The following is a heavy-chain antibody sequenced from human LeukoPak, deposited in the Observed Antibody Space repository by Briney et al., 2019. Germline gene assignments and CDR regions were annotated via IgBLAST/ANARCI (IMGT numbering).Heavy chain of an antibody. CDR3: ARVRPPDNSWYDAFDI. CDR2: IYITGST. D-gene: IGHD6-13*01. Sequence: ASETLSLTCTVSSGSISSYSWSWIRQPAGKGLEWIGRIYITGSTDYNPSLKSRVTMSVDTSKNQSSLKLNSVTAADTAVYYCARVRPPDNSWYDAFDIWGQGTMVTVSS. V-gene: IGHV4-4*07. CDR1: SGSISSYS. J-gene: IGHJ3*02.